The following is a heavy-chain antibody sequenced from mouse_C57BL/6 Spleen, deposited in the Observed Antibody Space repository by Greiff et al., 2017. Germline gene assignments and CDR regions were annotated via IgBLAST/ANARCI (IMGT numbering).Heavy chain of an antibody. CDR2: ISYDGSN. CDR1: GYSITSGYY. V-gene: IGHV3-6*01. Sequence: EVQLQQSGPGLVKPSQSLSLTCSVTGYSITSGYYWNWIRQFPGNKLEWMGYISYDGSNNYNPSLKNRISITRDTPKNQFVLKLNSVTTEDTATYYCARDISIHYDVGVYFDYWGQGTTLTVSS. CDR3: ARDISIHYDVGVYFDY. D-gene: IGHD2-4*01. J-gene: IGHJ2*01.